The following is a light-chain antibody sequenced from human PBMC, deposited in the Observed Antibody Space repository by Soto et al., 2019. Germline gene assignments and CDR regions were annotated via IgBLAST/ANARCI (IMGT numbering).Light chain of an antibody. CDR1: QSISDT. J-gene: IGKJ1*01. V-gene: IGKV3D-15*01. CDR3: QQYNDWPLT. CDR2: GAS. Sequence: EIVMTQSPATLSVSPGGRATLSCRASQSISDTLAWYQQKPGQAPRLLIYGASTRAAGIPDRFSGSGSGTDFTLTITRLEPEDFALYYCQQYNDWPLTFGQGTKV.